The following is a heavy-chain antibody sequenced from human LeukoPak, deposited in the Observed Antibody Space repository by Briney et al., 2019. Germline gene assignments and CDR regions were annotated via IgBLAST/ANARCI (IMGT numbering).Heavy chain of an antibody. CDR1: GYTFTSYG. CDR3: ARLAEYSSSPYYYYYYMDV. CDR2: ISAYNGNT. J-gene: IGHJ6*03. D-gene: IGHD6-6*01. Sequence: ASVKVSCKASGYTFTSYGISWVRQAPGQGLEWTGWISAYNGNTNYAQKLQGRVTMTTDTSTSTAYMELRSLRSDDTAVYYCARLAEYSSSPYYYYYYMDVWGKGTTVTVSS. V-gene: IGHV1-18*01.